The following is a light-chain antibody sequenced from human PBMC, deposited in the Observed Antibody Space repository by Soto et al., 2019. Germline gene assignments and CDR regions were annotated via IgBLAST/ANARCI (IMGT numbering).Light chain of an antibody. CDR2: GAS. J-gene: IGKJ5*01. CDR3: QQYYNWPRT. CDR1: QSVSSY. V-gene: IGKV3-15*01. Sequence: EIVLTQSPATLSLSPGGRATLSCRARQSVSSYLAWYQQKPGQAPRLLFYGASTRATGLPARFSGTGSGTEFTLTINSLQAEDSAVYYCQQYYNWPRTFGQGTRLEIK.